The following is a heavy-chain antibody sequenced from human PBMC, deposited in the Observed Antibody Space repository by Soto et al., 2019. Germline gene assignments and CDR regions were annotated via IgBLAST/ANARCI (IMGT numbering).Heavy chain of an antibody. CDR2: ISYSGNT. CDR3: ARETMWPSGRYYYYHMDV. D-gene: IGHD3-10*01. CDR1: GASITSRGSY. V-gene: IGHV4-30-4*01. J-gene: IGHJ6*02. Sequence: QVQLQESGPGLVKHSQTLSLTCSVSGASITSRGSYWTWIRQPPGKGLEWIGHISYSGNTFYNSSLQSRLTISVDTSKNQFSLKMTSVTAADTAVYFCARETMWPSGRYYYYHMDVWGQGTTVPVSS.